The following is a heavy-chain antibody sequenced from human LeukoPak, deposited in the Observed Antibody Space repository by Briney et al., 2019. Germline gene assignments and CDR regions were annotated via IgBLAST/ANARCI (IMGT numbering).Heavy chain of an antibody. CDR1: GFTFSDHY. V-gene: IGHV3-72*01. D-gene: IGHD3-16*01. CDR3: ARGIAFGGEYYFDY. Sequence: GGSLRLSCAASGFTFSDHYMDWVRLAPGKGLEWVGRTRNKANSYTTEYAASVKGRFTISRDDSKNSLYLQMNSLKTEDTAVYYCARGIAFGGEYYFDYWGQGTLVTVSS. CDR2: TRNKANSYTT. J-gene: IGHJ4*02.